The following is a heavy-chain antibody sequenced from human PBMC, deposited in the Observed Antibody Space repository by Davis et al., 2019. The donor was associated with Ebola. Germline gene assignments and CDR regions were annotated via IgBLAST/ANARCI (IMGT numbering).Heavy chain of an antibody. CDR1: GFTFSRYG. D-gene: IGHD6-13*01. CDR2: IFFDGSET. CDR3: ARGSIWPDY. J-gene: IGHJ4*02. Sequence: GESLKISCEASGFTFSRYGMHWVRQAPGKGPEWLTYIFFDGSETFYADSVKGRFTISRDNSKNTLYLQMDTLRVEDTGVYYCARGSIWPDYWGQGTQVTVSS. V-gene: IGHV3-33*08.